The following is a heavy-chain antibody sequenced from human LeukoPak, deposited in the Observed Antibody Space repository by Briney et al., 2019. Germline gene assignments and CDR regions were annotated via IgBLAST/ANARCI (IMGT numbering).Heavy chain of an antibody. Sequence: GRSLRLSCAASGFTFDDYVMHWVRQAPGRGLEWVSGISANSANIGYADSVKGRFTLSRDNAKNSLYLRMNSLRTEDTALYYCARDFCTGCNYYFYGMDVWGRGTTVTVSS. J-gene: IGHJ6*02. D-gene: IGHD2-2*01. CDR2: ISANSANI. CDR1: GFTFDDYV. CDR3: ARDFCTGCNYYFYGMDV. V-gene: IGHV3-9*01.